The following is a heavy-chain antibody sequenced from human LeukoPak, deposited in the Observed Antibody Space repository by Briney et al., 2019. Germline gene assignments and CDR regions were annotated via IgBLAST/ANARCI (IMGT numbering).Heavy chain of an antibody. CDR3: ARYFLEKNTFDI. Sequence: ASVKVSCKASGYTFTGYYMHWVRQAPGQGLEWMGWINPNSGGTNYAQKFQGRVTMTRDTSISTAYMEVSRLRSDDTAVYYCARYFLEKNTFDIWGQGTMVTVSS. D-gene: IGHD3-3*01. V-gene: IGHV1-2*02. CDR1: GYTFTGYY. J-gene: IGHJ3*02. CDR2: INPNSGGT.